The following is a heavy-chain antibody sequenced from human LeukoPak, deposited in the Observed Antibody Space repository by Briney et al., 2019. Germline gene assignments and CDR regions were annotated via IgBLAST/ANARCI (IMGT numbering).Heavy chain of an antibody. CDR3: ARESYSSSWHYFDY. J-gene: IGHJ4*02. CDR1: GFTFSSYW. V-gene: IGHV3-74*03. D-gene: IGHD6-13*01. Sequence: GGSLRLSCAASGFTFSSYWMHWVRQAPGRGLVWVSGTNTDGSSTMCADSVKGRFTIARDNAKNTLYLQMNSLRAEDTAVYYCARESYSSSWHYFDYWGQGTLVTVSS. CDR2: TNTDGSST.